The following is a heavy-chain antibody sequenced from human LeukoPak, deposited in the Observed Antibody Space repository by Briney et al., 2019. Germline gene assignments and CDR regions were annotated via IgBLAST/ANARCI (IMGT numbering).Heavy chain of an antibody. Sequence: PSETLSLTCAVYGGSFSGYYWSWIRQPPGKGLEWIGSIYYSGSTYYNPSLKSRVTISVDTSKNQFSLKLSSVTAADTAVYYCAKPYGDYDAFDIWGQGTMVTVSS. CDR1: GGSFSGYY. V-gene: IGHV4-34*01. J-gene: IGHJ3*02. CDR3: AKPYGDYDAFDI. CDR2: IYYSGST. D-gene: IGHD4-17*01.